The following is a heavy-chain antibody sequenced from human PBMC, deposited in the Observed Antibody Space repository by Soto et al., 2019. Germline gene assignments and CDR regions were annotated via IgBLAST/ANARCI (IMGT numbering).Heavy chain of an antibody. V-gene: IGHV3-30*18. CDR1: GFTFSSYG. D-gene: IGHD3-3*01. Sequence: QVQLVESGGGAVQPGRSLRLSCAASGFTFSSYGMHWVRQAPGKGLEWVAVISYDGSNKYYADSVKGRFTISRDNSKNTLYLQMNSLRAEDTAVYYCAKSHDFWSGYYIYWGQGTLVTVSS. CDR2: ISYDGSNK. CDR3: AKSHDFWSGYYIY. J-gene: IGHJ4*02.